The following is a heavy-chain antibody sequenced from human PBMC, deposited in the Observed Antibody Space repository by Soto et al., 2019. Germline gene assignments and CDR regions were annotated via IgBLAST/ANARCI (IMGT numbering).Heavy chain of an antibody. CDR2: NYYSGIT. V-gene: IGHV4-31*03. Sequence: TLSLPFTVSGGSISSGGYDWTSIRQHPGNGLEWIGYNYYSGITYYNPSLKSRVTISLDTSKNQFSLKLSSVNAADTAVYYCARGSSIAGLYYGMDVWGQGTTVTVYS. J-gene: IGHJ6*02. D-gene: IGHD6-6*01. CDR3: ARGSSIAGLYYGMDV. CDR1: GGSISSGGYD.